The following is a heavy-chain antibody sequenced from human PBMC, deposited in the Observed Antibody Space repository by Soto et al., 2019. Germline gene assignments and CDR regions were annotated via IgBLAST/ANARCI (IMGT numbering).Heavy chain of an antibody. CDR3: ARGRPYSGPYYYYMDV. CDR1: GFTFSDYY. Sequence: GGSLRLSCAASGFTFSDYYMSWIRQAPGKGLEWVSYISSSGSTIYYADSVKGRFTISRDNAKNSLYLQMNSLRAEDTAVYYCARGRPYSGPYYYYMDVWGKGTTVTVSS. D-gene: IGHD1-26*01. CDR2: ISSSGSTI. J-gene: IGHJ6*03. V-gene: IGHV3-11*01.